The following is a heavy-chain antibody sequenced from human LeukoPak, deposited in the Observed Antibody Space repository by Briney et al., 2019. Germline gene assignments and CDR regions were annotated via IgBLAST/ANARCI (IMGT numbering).Heavy chain of an antibody. CDR3: ARGSSDWSTLIPFDC. V-gene: IGHV3-21*01. CDR1: GFTFSSYS. CDR2: ISSSSSYI. J-gene: IGHJ4*02. D-gene: IGHD6-19*01. Sequence: GGSLRLSCAASGFTFSSYSMNWVRQAPGKGLEWVSSISSSSSYIYYADSVKGRFTISRDNSKNTLYLQMNSLRAEDTAVYYCARGSSDWSTLIPFDCWGQGTLVTVSS.